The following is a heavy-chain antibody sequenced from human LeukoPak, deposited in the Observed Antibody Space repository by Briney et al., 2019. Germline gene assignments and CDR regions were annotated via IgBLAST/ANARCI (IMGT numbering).Heavy chain of an antibody. J-gene: IGHJ5*02. CDR2: IHHTGST. CDR1: GGSVSSTSSSYF. V-gene: IGHV4-61*01. CDR3: TRSIMNFYVSGT. Sequence: SETLSLTCTVSGGSVSSTSSSYFWNWMRQPPGKGLEWIGYIHHTGSTKYNPSLESRVTMSVDTFKNQFSLKLRSVTAADTAVYYCTRSIMNFYVSGTWGRGTLVTVSS. D-gene: IGHD3-10*01.